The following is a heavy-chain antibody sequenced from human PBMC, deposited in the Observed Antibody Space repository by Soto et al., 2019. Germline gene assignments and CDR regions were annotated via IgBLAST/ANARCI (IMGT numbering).Heavy chain of an antibody. CDR3: ARTLMIVVQTFYDY. CDR2: ISSSSITM. D-gene: IGHD3-22*01. Sequence: GGSLRLSGAASGFTFSSYSINWVRQAPGKGLEWVSYISSSSITMYYADSVKGRFTISRDNAKNSLYPQMNSLRDEDTAVYYCARTLMIVVQTFYDYWGQGTLVAFSS. V-gene: IGHV3-48*02. CDR1: GFTFSSYS. J-gene: IGHJ4*02.